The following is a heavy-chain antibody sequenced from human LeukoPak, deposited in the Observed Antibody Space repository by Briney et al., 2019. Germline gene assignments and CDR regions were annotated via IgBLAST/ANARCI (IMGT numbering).Heavy chain of an antibody. CDR1: GFTFSSYW. V-gene: IGHV3-7*01. CDR3: ARAGVTNQLGETYWYFDL. Sequence: GGSLRLSCAASGFTFSSYWMSWVRQAPGKGLEWVANIKQDGSEKYYVDSMKGRFTVSRDNAANSLYLQMSNLGVEDTAVYSCARAGVTNQLGETYWYFDLWGRGTLVTVSS. CDR2: IKQDGSEK. D-gene: IGHD1-1*01. J-gene: IGHJ2*01.